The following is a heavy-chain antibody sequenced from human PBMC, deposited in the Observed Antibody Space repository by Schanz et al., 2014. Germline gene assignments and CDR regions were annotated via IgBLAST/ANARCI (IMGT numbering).Heavy chain of an antibody. D-gene: IGHD4-17*01. CDR3: ARGYGDSPTDF. J-gene: IGHJ4*02. CDR2: INPSGGST. Sequence: QVQLVQSGAEVKKPGSSVKVSCTASGGTFSSYTISWIRQAPGQGLEWMGMINPSGGSTTYAQKFQGRVTITADRSTSTAYMELSSLRSEDTAVYYCARGYGDSPTDFWGQGTLVTVSS. CDR1: GGTFSSYT. V-gene: IGHV1-69*08.